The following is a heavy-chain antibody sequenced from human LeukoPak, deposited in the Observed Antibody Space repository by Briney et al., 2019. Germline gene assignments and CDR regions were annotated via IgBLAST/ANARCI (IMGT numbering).Heavy chain of an antibody. J-gene: IGHJ6*03. D-gene: IGHD2/OR15-2a*01. Sequence: GGSLRLSCAASGFTVSSNYMSWVRQAPGKGLEWVAFIRHDGSNKYYADSVEGRFTISRDNSKSTLYLQMNSLRVEDTAVYYCAKGSKTVLFTRDHYMDVWGKGTTVTISS. CDR3: AKGSKTVLFTRDHYMDV. CDR2: IRHDGSNK. CDR1: GFTVSSNY. V-gene: IGHV3-30*02.